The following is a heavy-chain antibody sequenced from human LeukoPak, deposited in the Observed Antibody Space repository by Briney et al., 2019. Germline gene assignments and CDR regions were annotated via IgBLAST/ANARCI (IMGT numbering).Heavy chain of an antibody. CDR3: AKARSGYYSAYFDY. Sequence: GGSLRLSCAASGFTFDDYAMPWVRQAPGKGLEWVSGISWNSGNIGYADSVKGRFTISRDNAKNSLYLQMNSLRAEDTALYYCAKARSGYYSAYFDYWGQGTLVTVSS. CDR1: GFTFDDYA. D-gene: IGHD3-22*01. V-gene: IGHV3-9*01. J-gene: IGHJ4*02. CDR2: ISWNSGNI.